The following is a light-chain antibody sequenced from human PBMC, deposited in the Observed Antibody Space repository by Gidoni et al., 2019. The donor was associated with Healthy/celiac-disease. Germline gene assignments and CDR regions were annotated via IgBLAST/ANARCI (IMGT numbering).Light chain of an antibody. CDR2: DAS. J-gene: IGKJ1*01. CDR1: QSVSSY. Sequence: EIVLTQSPATLSLSPGERAPLSCMASQSVSSYLAWYQQKPGQAPRLLIYDASNRATGIPARFSGSWSGTDFPLTISRLAPEDFAVYYCQHRSNWSWTFGQGTKVEIK. CDR3: QHRSNWSWT. V-gene: IGKV3-11*01.